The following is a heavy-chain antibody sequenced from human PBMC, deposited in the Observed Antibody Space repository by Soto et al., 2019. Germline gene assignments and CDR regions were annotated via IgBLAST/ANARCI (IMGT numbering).Heavy chain of an antibody. V-gene: IGHV1-18*01. D-gene: IGHD4-17*01. CDR2: ISPYNGVK. CDR3: ARDGYGGNSVDF. Sequence: QVQLVQSGPEVKKPGASVKVSCKASGYSFTRYGFSWVRQAPGQGLEWMGWISPYNGVKQFSQKIQDRFTMTTDTSTSTATMELRSLRSDDTAVYYCARDGYGGNSVDFWGQGPLVTVSS. CDR1: GYSFTRYG. J-gene: IGHJ4*02.